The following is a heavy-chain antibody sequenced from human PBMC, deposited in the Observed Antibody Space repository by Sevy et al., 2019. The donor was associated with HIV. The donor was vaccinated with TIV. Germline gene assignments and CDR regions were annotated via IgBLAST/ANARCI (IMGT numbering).Heavy chain of an antibody. J-gene: IGHJ6*02. D-gene: IGHD3-22*01. CDR1: GFTVSSNF. Sequence: GGSLRLSCAASGFTVSSNFMTWVRQAPGKGLEWVSVFYSDGRTYYADSVKGRFTISRDNSKNTLYLHMSNLRPEDTAVYYCARDRYYDASGYYYYYYGMDVWGQGTTVTVSS. V-gene: IGHV3-66*01. CDR2: FYSDGRT. CDR3: ARDRYYDASGYYYYYYGMDV.